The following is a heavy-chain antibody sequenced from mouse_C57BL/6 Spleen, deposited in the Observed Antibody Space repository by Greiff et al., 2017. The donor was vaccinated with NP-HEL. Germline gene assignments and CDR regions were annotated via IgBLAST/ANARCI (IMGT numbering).Heavy chain of an antibody. J-gene: IGHJ3*01. D-gene: IGHD2-3*01. CDR1: GFTFSDYG. CDR2: ISNLAYSI. Sequence: EVHLVESGGGLVQPGGSLKLSCAASGFTFSDYGMAWVRQAPRKGPEWVAFISNLAYSIYYADTVTGRFTLSRENAKNTLYLEMSSLRSEDTAMYYCARQDDGYYTWFAYWGQGTLVTVSA. V-gene: IGHV5-15*01. CDR3: ARQDDGYYTWFAY.